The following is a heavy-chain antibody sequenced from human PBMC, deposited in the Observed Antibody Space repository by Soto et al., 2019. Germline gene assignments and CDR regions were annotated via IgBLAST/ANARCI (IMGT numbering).Heavy chain of an antibody. CDR3: ETDTRGYSRAFDN. V-gene: IGHV4-61*01. CDR2: IYSSGST. CDR1: GDSVSSDNYY. D-gene: IGHD5-18*01. Sequence: SETLSLTCTVSGDSVSSDNYYWTWIRQPPGKGLEWIGYIYSSGSTNYNPSLKSRVTISLHTSSNQFSLKLTSVTAADTAVYYCETDTRGYSRAFDNWGQGTLVTVSS. J-gene: IGHJ4*02.